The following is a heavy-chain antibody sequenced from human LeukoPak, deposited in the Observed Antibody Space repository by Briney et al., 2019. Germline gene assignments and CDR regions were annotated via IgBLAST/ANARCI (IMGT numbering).Heavy chain of an antibody. J-gene: IGHJ3*02. V-gene: IGHV5-51*01. CDR2: IYPGDSDT. Sequence: GESLKISCKGSGYSFTGYWIGWVRQMPGKGLEWMGIIYPGDSDTRYSPSFQGQVTISADKSISTAYLQWSSLKAPDTAMYYCARQRLGHPDSEAWAFDIWGQGTMVTVSS. CDR1: GYSFTGYW. D-gene: IGHD5-18*01. CDR3: ARQRLGHPDSEAWAFDI.